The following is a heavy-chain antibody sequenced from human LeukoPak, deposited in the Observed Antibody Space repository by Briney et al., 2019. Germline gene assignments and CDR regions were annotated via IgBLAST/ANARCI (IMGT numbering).Heavy chain of an antibody. Sequence: PGGSLRLSCAGSGFSVSNYYMNWVRQAPGKGLEWVSLICDSGETFYADSVKGRFTISRDNSKNTVYLQMNRLRVEDTAVYFCARDRAVTQVWVEFDSWGQGTLVTVSS. D-gene: IGHD3-16*01. J-gene: IGHJ5*01. CDR3: ARDRAVTQVWVEFDS. CDR2: ICDSGET. V-gene: IGHV3-66*03. CDR1: GFSVSNYY.